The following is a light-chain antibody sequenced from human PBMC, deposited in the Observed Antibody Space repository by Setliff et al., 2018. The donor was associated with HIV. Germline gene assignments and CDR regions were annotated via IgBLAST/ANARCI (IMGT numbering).Light chain of an antibody. CDR3: SSYTSSSTLV. V-gene: IGLV2-14*03. CDR1: SSDVGRYNF. Sequence: QSVLTQPASVSGSPGQSVTISCTGASSDVGRYNFVSWYQQHPGKAPKLMIYDVDNRPAGVSNRFSGSKSSNTASLAISGLQAEDEADYYCSSYTSSSTLVFGGGTKVTVL. CDR2: DVD. J-gene: IGLJ3*02.